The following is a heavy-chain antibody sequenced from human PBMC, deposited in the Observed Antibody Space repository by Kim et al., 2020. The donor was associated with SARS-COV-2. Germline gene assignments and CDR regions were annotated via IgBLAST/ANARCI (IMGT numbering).Heavy chain of an antibody. CDR3: AREGYDYWRGNWFDP. D-gene: IGHD5-12*01. V-gene: IGHV4-34*01. CDR1: GGSFSRYY. CDR2: INHSGST. J-gene: IGHJ5*02. Sequence: SETLSLTCAVYGGSFSRYYWSWIRQPPGKGLEWIGEINHSGSTNYNPSFESRVTISVDTSKNQFSLKLSSVTAADAAVYYCAREGYDYWRGNWFDPWGQGTLVTVSS.